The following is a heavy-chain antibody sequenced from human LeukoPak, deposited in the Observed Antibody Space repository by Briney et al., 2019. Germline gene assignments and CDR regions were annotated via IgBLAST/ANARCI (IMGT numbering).Heavy chain of an antibody. CDR2: IKPGDPVT. CDR3: ARDRKSEIGGAIAGHYMDV. D-gene: IGHD3-16*02. CDR1: GYTFTTYY. J-gene: IGHJ6*03. Sequence: ASVKVSCKASGYTFTTYYMHWVRQAPGQGLEGSGIIKPGDPVTSYSQNFNGRVRMTRDMSKTTVYMEMTSLRSDDTAVYYCARDRKSEIGGAIAGHYMDVWGKGTTVTVSS. V-gene: IGHV1-46*01.